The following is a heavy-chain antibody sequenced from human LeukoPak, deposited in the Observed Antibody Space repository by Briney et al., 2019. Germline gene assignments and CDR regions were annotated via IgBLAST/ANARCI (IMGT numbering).Heavy chain of an antibody. D-gene: IGHD3-16*01. CDR3: AKDRGGVDY. V-gene: IGHV3-43*01. J-gene: IGHJ4*02. CDR1: GFTFDDYS. Sequence: GGSLRLSCAASGFTFDDYSMHWVRQGPGKGLEWVSVISWDGGSTSYADSVKGRFTISRDNSKNSLYLQMNSLRSEDSALYYCAKDRGGVDYWGQGSLVTVSS. CDR2: ISWDGGST.